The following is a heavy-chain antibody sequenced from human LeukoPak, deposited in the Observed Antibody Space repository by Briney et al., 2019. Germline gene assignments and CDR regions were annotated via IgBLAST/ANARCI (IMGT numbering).Heavy chain of an antibody. V-gene: IGHV1-24*01. J-gene: IGHJ4*02. D-gene: IGHD6-13*01. CDR3: ARDASAHAYSSSWYLLDY. CDR1: GGTFSSYA. CDR2: FDPEDGET. Sequence: ASVKVSCKASGGTFSSYAISWVRQAPGKGLEWMGGFDPEDGETIYAQKFQGRVTMTEDTSTDTAYMELSRLRSDDTAVYYCARDASAHAYSSSWYLLDYWGQGTLVTVSS.